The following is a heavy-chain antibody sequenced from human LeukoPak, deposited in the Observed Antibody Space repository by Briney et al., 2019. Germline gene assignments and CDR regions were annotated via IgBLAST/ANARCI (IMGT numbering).Heavy chain of an antibody. CDR1: GGTFSSYA. Sequence: GASVKVSCKASGGTFSSYAISWVRQAPGQGLEWMGGIIPIFGTANYAQKFQGRVTITTDESTSTAYMELSSLRSEDTAVYYCARGTNCTNGVCYNWFDPGAREPWSPSPQ. CDR2: IIPIFGTA. J-gene: IGHJ5*02. D-gene: IGHD2-8*01. V-gene: IGHV1-69*05. CDR3: ARGTNCTNGVCYNWFDP.